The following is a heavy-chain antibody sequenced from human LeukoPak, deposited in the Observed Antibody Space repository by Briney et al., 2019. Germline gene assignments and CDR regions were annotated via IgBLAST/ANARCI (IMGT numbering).Heavy chain of an antibody. V-gene: IGHV1-46*01. CDR2: INPSGGST. D-gene: IGHD3-3*01. J-gene: IGHJ4*02. CDR1: GGTFSSYA. Sequence: ASVKVSCKASGGTFSSYAISWVRQAPGQGLEWMGIINPSGGSTSYAQKFQGRVTMTRDTSTSTVYMELSSLRAEDTAVYYCAREVYYDFWSGGGFDYWGQGTLVTVSS. CDR3: AREVYYDFWSGGGFDY.